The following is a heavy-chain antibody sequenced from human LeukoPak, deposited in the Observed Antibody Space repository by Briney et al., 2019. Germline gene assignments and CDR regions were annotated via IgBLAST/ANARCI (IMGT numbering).Heavy chain of an antibody. V-gene: IGHV4-39*01. CDR3: ARGVLTRV. D-gene: IGHD4/OR15-4a*01. CDR1: GGSISSTSNY. Sequence: PSETLSLTCSVSGGSISSTSNYWGWIRQPPGTGLEWIGSIYYSGSTYYNPSLKSRVTISVDTSKNQFSLRLSSVTAADTAVYYCARGVLTRVWGQGTTVTVSS. CDR2: IYYSGST. J-gene: IGHJ6*02.